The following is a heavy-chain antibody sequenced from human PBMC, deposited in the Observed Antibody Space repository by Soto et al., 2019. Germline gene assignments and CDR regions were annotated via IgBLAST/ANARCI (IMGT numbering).Heavy chain of an antibody. J-gene: IGHJ4*02. V-gene: IGHV1-69*06. Sequence: ASVKVSCKASGGTFSSYAISWVRQAPGQVLEWMGGISPIFGTANYAQKFQGRVTITADKSTSTAYMELSSLRSEDTAVYYCARDRRIHYYDSSGYHTRFFEYWGQGTLVTVSS. CDR3: ARDRRIHYYDSSGYHTRFFEY. D-gene: IGHD3-22*01. CDR2: ISPIFGTA. CDR1: GGTFSSYA.